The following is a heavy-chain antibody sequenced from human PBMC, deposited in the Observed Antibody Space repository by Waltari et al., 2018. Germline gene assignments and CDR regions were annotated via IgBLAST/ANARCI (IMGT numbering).Heavy chain of an antibody. CDR2: FDPEDGET. CDR1: GYTLPDSP. V-gene: IGHV1-24*01. Sequence: QVQLVQSGAEVKKPGASVKVPCKVSGYTLPDSPIHSVRRAPGKGLEWMGGFDPEDGETIYAQECQGRVTVTENTSTDTAYMELSSLRSEDTAVYCCATGRGITVVTPGYWGQGTLVTVSS. J-gene: IGHJ4*02. D-gene: IGHD2-21*02. CDR3: ATGRGITVVTPGY.